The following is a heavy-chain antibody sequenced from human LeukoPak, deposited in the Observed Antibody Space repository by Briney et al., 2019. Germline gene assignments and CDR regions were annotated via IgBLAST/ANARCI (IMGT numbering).Heavy chain of an antibody. J-gene: IGHJ4*02. D-gene: IGHD3-22*01. CDR1: GYSIGSAYY. Sequence: SETLSLTCTVSGYSIGSAYYWGWIRQPPGKGLEWIGSIYHSGSTYYNPSLKSRVTISVDTSKNQFSLKLSSVTAADTAVYYCARFLRNSSGYYFYIDYWGQGTLVTVSS. V-gene: IGHV4-38-2*02. CDR3: ARFLRNSSGYYFYIDY. CDR2: IYHSGST.